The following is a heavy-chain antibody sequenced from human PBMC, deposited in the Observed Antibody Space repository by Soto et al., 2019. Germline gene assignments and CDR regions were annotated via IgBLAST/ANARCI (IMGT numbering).Heavy chain of an antibody. CDR2: ISGSGGST. V-gene: IGHV3-23*01. J-gene: IGHJ5*02. CDR1: GFTFSSYA. CDR3: GKDQVGFDP. Sequence: EVQLLESGGGLVQPGGSLRLSCAASGFTFSSYAMSWVRQAPGKGLEWVSAISGSGGSTYYEDSVKGRFTNSRDNSKNTLNMQTNNHRAEDTAVYYCGKDQVGFDPWGQGTLVTVSS.